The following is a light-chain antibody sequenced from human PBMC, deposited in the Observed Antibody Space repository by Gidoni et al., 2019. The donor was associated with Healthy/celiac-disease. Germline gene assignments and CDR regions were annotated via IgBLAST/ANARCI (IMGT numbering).Light chain of an antibody. V-gene: IGKV3-20*01. Sequence: EIVLTQSPGTLSLSPGERATLSCRASQSVSSSYLAWYQQKPGQAPRLLIYCASSRATGIPDRFSGSGSGTDFTLTISRLEPEDFAVYYCQQYGSSPKITFGQGTRLEIK. CDR2: CAS. CDR3: QQYGSSPKIT. J-gene: IGKJ5*01. CDR1: QSVSSSY.